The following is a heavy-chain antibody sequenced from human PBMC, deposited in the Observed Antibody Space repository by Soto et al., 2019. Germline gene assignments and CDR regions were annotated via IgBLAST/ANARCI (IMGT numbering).Heavy chain of an antibody. D-gene: IGHD3-22*01. CDR3: ARDISYDSSGYQMRYYGMDV. J-gene: IGHJ6*02. CDR2: ITSTSSTI. V-gene: IGHV3-48*02. Sequence: GGSLRLSCAASGFTFSSYDMNWVRQAPGKGLEWVSYITSTSSTIYYADSVKGRFTISRDNAKNSLHLQMTSLRDEDTAVYYCARDISYDSSGYQMRYYGMDVWGQGTTVPVSS. CDR1: GFTFSSYD.